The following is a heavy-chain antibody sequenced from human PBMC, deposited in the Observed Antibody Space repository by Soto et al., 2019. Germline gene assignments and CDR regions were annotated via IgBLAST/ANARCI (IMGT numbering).Heavy chain of an antibody. Sequence: QVRLEQSGPEVKKTGASVKVSCKASGYTFTSYGISWVRQAPGQGLEWMGWINIYSGDANYAQRFQDRVTMTRDTSTNTVYMEMKSLRSDDTAVYYCARALYDYDTSGLAYWGQGTLVTVSS. D-gene: IGHD3-22*01. V-gene: IGHV1-18*01. CDR1: GYTFTSYG. J-gene: IGHJ4*02. CDR2: INIYSGDA. CDR3: ARALYDYDTSGLAY.